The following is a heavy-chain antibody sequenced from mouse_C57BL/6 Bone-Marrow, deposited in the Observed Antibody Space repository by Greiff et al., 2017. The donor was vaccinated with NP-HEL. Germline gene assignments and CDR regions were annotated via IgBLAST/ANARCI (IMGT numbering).Heavy chain of an antibody. CDR1: GYTFTSPW. Sequence: QVQLQQPGTELVKPGASVKLSCKASGYTFTSPWMHWVTQRPGQGFEWIGNINPSNGGTNYNGMFKSKATLTVDKSSSTAYMQLSSLTSEDSAVYYCAVYYSWGQGTLVTVSA. CDR2: INPSNGGT. D-gene: IGHD1-1*01. J-gene: IGHJ3*01. CDR3: AVYYS. V-gene: IGHV1-53*01.